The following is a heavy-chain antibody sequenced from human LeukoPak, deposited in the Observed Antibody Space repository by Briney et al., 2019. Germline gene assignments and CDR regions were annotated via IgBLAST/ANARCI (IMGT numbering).Heavy chain of an antibody. Sequence: GASVNVACKASGYTFTSYYMHWVRQAPGQGLEWMGVSNPSGVGTNYTQKFQGRVTMTRDTSTTTVYMDLSSMRSEDTAVYYCAREESGGYFDYWGQGTLVTVSS. D-gene: IGHD2-8*02. CDR2: SNPSGVGT. V-gene: IGHV1-46*01. CDR1: GYTFTSYY. CDR3: AREESGGYFDY. J-gene: IGHJ4*02.